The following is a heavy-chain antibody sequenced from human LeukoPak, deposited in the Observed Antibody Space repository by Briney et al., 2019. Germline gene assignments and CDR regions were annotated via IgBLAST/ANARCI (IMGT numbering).Heavy chain of an antibody. Sequence: GGSLRLSCAASGFTFSDYYMSWIRQAPGKGLEWVSYITSSGSTIYYADSMKGRFTISRDNAKHSLFLQLDSLRAEDTAVYYCARIGRPAAFDIWGQGTLAIVSS. D-gene: IGHD6-6*01. CDR1: GFTFSDYY. V-gene: IGHV3-11*01. CDR3: ARIGRPAAFDI. CDR2: ITSSGSTI. J-gene: IGHJ3*02.